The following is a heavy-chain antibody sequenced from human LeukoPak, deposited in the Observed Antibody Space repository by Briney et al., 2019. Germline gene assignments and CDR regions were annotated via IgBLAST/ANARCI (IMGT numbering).Heavy chain of an antibody. CDR3: ARSKGYSYGSRCLYDY. V-gene: IGHV4-39*07. D-gene: IGHD5-18*01. CDR2: LYYSGNT. CDR1: GGSISSSSYY. Sequence: SETLSLTCTVSGGSISSSSYYWGWIRQPPGKGLEWIGSLYYSGNTYYNPSLKSRVTISVDTSKNQFSLKLSSVTAADTTVYYCARSKGYSYGSRCLYDYWGQGTLVTVSS. J-gene: IGHJ4*02.